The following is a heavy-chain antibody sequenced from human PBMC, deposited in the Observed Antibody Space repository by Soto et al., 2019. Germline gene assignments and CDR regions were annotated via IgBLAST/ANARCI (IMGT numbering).Heavy chain of an antibody. CDR2: ISGSGGST. CDR3: AKGPLCSSTSCPPDYFDY. Sequence: GGSLRLSCAASGFTFSSYAMSWVRQAPGKGLEWVSAISGSGGSTYYADSVKGRFTISRDNSKNTLYLQMNSLRAEDTAVYYCAKGPLCSSTSCPPDYFDYWGQGTLVTVSS. CDR1: GFTFSSYA. J-gene: IGHJ4*02. D-gene: IGHD2-2*01. V-gene: IGHV3-23*01.